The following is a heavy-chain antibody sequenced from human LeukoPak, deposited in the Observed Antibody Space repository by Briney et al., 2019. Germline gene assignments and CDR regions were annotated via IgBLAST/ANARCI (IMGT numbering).Heavy chain of an antibody. CDR3: ARVISGSYYYFDY. J-gene: IGHJ4*02. V-gene: IGHV1-2*02. CDR2: INPNSGGT. CDR1: GYTFTGYC. D-gene: IGHD1-26*01. Sequence: PMASVKVSCKASGYTFTGYCMHWVRQAPGQGLEWMGWINPNSGGTNYAQKFQGRVTMTRDTSISTAYMELSRLRSDDTAVYYCARVISGSYYYFDYWGRGTLVTVSS.